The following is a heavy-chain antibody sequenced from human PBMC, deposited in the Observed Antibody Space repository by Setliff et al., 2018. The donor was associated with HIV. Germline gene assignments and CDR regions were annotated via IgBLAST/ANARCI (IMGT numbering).Heavy chain of an antibody. CDR3: ARVFLFTEAAAGETFDY. CDR2: INAGNGNT. CDR1: GYTFTSYA. Sequence: ASVKVSCKASGYTFTSYAMHWVRQAPGQRLEWMGWINAGNGNTKYSQKFQGRVTITRDTSASTAYMELSSLRSEDTAVYYCARVFLFTEAAAGETFDYWGQGTLVTVSS. D-gene: IGHD6-13*01. V-gene: IGHV1-3*01. J-gene: IGHJ4*02.